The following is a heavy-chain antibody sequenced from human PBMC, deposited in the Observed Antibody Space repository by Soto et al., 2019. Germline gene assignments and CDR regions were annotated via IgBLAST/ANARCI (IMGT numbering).Heavy chain of an antibody. D-gene: IGHD3-10*01. CDR2: INPNSGNI. CDR3: ARGRASGSYYLLDY. CDR1: GNTFTSYD. Sequence: ASVKVSCKASGNTFTSYDINWVRQATGHGLEWMGWINPNSGNIGYAQKFQGRVTMTRDTAIRTAYMEVSRRSSDDPAVDYCARGRASGSYYLLDYWGQGTLVTVSS. V-gene: IGHV1-8*01. J-gene: IGHJ4*02.